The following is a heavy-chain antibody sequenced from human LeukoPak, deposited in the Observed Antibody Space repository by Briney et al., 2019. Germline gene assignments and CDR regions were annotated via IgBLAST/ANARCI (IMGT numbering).Heavy chain of an antibody. D-gene: IGHD5-18*01. J-gene: IGHJ3*02. V-gene: IGHV3-9*03. CDR3: AKDRGYSYGHDAFDI. CDR1: GFTFDDYA. Sequence: PGRSLRLSCAASGFTFDDYAMHGVRQTPKKGLEWVSGISWNSGSIGYADSVKGRFIISRDNAKNSLYPQMNSLRAEDMALYYCAKDRGYSYGHDAFDIWGQGTMVTVSS. CDR2: ISWNSGSI.